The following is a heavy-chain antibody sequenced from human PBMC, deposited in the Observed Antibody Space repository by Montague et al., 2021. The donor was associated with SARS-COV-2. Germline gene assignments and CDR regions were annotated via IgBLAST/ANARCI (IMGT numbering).Heavy chain of an antibody. Sequence: SETLSLTSTVSGGSISSYYWSWIRQPPGKGLEWIGYIYYSGSTNHNPSLKSRVTISVDTSKNQFSLKLSSVTAADTAVYYCARGSGWMGNAFDIWGQGTMVTVSS. CDR3: ARGSGWMGNAFDI. D-gene: IGHD6-19*01. CDR2: IYYSGST. CDR1: GGSISSYY. J-gene: IGHJ3*02. V-gene: IGHV4-59*01.